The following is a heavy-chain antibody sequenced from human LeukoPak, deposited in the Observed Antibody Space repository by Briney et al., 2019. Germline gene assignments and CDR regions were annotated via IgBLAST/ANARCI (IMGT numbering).Heavy chain of an antibody. CDR2: ISSSGNTR. J-gene: IGHJ4*02. V-gene: IGHV3-48*03. CDR1: GMMFSSYE. Sequence: GGSLRLPCTASGMMFSSYEMYWVRQAPGKGLQWISYISSSGNTRKYADSVKGRFTISRDNAKKSLQLEMSGLRGDDSAIYYCASAMLASDSSGYYTSDYFEHWGQGTLVSVSS. CDR3: ASAMLASDSSGYYTSDYFEH. D-gene: IGHD3-22*01.